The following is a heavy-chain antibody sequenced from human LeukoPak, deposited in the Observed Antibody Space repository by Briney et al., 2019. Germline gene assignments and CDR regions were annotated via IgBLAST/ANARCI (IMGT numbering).Heavy chain of an antibody. Sequence: GGSLRLSCAASGFTVSGNYMSWVRQAPGKGLEWVSLNSGGTTYYADSVKGRFTISRDNSKNTLYLQMNSLRAEDTAVYYCAKDQDHWGNDAFDIWGQGTMVTVSS. CDR2: NSGGTT. J-gene: IGHJ3*02. V-gene: IGHV3-53*01. D-gene: IGHD7-27*01. CDR3: AKDQDHWGNDAFDI. CDR1: GFTVSGNY.